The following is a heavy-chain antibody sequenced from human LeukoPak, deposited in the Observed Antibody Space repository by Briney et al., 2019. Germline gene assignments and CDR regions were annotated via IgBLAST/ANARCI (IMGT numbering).Heavy chain of an antibody. CDR2: ISRDGSTI. CDR3: AKDSRGAAFWGEFDH. D-gene: IGHD3-16*01. J-gene: IGHJ4*02. Sequence: QPGGSLRLSCAASGFSFEDYAMHWVRQTPGKGLEWVSLISRDGSTIHYADSVKGRLTISRDNRKNSLYLQMNSLRTEDTALYFCAKDSRGAAFWGEFDHWGQGTLSPSPQ. V-gene: IGHV3-43*02. CDR1: GFSFEDYA.